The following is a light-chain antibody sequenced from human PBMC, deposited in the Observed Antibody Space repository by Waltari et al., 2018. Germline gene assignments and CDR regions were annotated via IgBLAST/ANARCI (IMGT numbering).Light chain of an antibody. CDR2: SNT. CDR3: AAWDDSLNGRV. Sequence: QSVLTQPPSASGTPGQRVTISCSGSSSNIGSNTVNWYQQLPGTAPKLLIYSNTQRPSGGPDRFSGSKSGTSASLAISGLQSEDEADYYCAAWDDSLNGRVFGGGTKLTVL. CDR1: SSNIGSNT. V-gene: IGLV1-44*01. J-gene: IGLJ3*02.